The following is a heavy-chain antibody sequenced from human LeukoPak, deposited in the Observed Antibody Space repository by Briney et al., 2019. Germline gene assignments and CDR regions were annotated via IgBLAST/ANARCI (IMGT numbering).Heavy chain of an antibody. Sequence: ASVTVSCKASGYTFTGYYMHWVRQPPGQGLEWMGWINPNSGGTNYAQKFQGRVTMTRDTSMSTAYMELSRLRSDETAVYYCARGGGNSGDAFDIWGQGTMVTVSS. CDR2: INPNSGGT. CDR1: GYTFTGYY. D-gene: IGHD4-23*01. J-gene: IGHJ3*02. V-gene: IGHV1-2*02. CDR3: ARGGGNSGDAFDI.